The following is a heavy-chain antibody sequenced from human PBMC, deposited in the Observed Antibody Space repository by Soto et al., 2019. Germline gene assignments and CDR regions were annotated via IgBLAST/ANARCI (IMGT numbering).Heavy chain of an antibody. CDR3: ARKVLGSTSRPDWWYFDL. D-gene: IGHD2-2*01. J-gene: IGHJ2*01. CDR1: GFTFINYA. V-gene: IGHV3-23*01. CDR2: ISGGGDRA. Sequence: PGGSLILSCVGSGFTFINYAMNWVRQTPGKGLEWVSTISGGGDRAFDADTVKGRFTISRDNSKNTVNLQMNSLRADDTAVYYCARKVLGSTSRPDWWYFDLWGRGTLVTVSS.